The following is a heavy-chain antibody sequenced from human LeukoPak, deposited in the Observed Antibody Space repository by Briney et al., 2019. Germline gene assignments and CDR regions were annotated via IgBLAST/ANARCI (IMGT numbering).Heavy chain of an antibody. CDR1: GGSISSYY. Sequence: SETLSLTCTVSGGSISSYYWGWIRQPPGKGLEWIGSGYRTGSTYYNPSLRSRFTISLDTSKNQFSLKVNSVTATDTAIYYCARGGDTRPIDPWGQGTLVIVSS. V-gene: IGHV4-38-2*02. D-gene: IGHD2-2*01. CDR3: ARGGDTRPIDP. CDR2: GYRTGST. J-gene: IGHJ5*02.